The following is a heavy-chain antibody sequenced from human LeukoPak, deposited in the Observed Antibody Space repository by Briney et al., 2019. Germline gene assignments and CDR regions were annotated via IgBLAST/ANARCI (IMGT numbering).Heavy chain of an antibody. V-gene: IGHV3-23*01. CDR3: AKDDAWLQYND. Sequence: GGSLRLSSVASGFTFSRHGMNWVRQAPGKGLEWVSGISPSGDIKYYVDSVKGRFTVSRDNSKNTLYLQINSLGDEDTAVYYCAKDDAWLQYNDWGQGTLVTVSS. CDR1: GFTFSRHG. J-gene: IGHJ4*02. D-gene: IGHD5-24*01. CDR2: ISPSGDIK.